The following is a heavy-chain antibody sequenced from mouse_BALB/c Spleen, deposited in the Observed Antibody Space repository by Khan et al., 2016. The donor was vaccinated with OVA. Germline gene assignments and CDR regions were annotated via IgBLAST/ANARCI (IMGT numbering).Heavy chain of an antibody. D-gene: IGHD2-1*01. Sequence: EVQLQESGPGLVKPSQSLSLTCSVTGYSITSGYYWNWIRQFPGNKLEWMGYISYDGTNKYNPPLGNRISITRDTSKNQFFLKLNSVTTEDTATYVCASKSYGKGAYWGQGTLVTISA. CDR2: ISYDGTN. V-gene: IGHV3-6*02. CDR1: GYSITSGYY. CDR3: ASKSYGKGAY. J-gene: IGHJ3*01.